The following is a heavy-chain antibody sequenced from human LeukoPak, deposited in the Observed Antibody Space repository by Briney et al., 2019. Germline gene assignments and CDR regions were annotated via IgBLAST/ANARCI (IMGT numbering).Heavy chain of an antibody. D-gene: IGHD1-26*01. CDR3: ARDLWELLASAFDI. V-gene: IGHV4-59*12. J-gene: IGHJ3*02. CDR2: IYYSGST. Sequence: SETLSLTCTVSGGSISSYYWSWIRQPPGKGLEWIGYIYYSGSTNYNPSLKSRVTISVDTSKNQFSLKLSSVTAADTAVYYCARDLWELLASAFDIWGQGTMVTVSS. CDR1: GGSISSYY.